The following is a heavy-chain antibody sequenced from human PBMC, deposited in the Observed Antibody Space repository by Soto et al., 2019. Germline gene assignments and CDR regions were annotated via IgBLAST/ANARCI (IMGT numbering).Heavy chain of an antibody. J-gene: IGHJ4*02. Sequence: QVQLVQSGAEVKKPGSSVKVSCKASGGTFSSYGINWVRQAPGQGLEWMGGIIPISGTASYAHKFQGRVTITADESTRTAYMELSSLRSEDTAVYYCARAQDYGSGRSDYWGQGTLGTVSS. CDR1: GGTFSSYG. V-gene: IGHV1-69*01. CDR3: ARAQDYGSGRSDY. CDR2: IIPISGTA. D-gene: IGHD4-17*01.